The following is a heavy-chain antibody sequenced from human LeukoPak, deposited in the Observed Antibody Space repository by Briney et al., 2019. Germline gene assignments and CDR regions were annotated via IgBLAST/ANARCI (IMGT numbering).Heavy chain of an antibody. V-gene: IGHV3-23*01. D-gene: IGHD3-10*01. CDR3: TTDRGYYYGSGSYSGY. CDR2: ISGSGGST. Sequence: PGGSLRLSCAASGFTFSSYAMSWVRQAPGKGLEWVSAISGSGGSTYYADSVKGRFTISRDNSKNTLYLQMNSLRAEDTAVYYCTTDRGYYYGSGSYSGYWGQGTLVTVSS. J-gene: IGHJ4*02. CDR1: GFTFSSYA.